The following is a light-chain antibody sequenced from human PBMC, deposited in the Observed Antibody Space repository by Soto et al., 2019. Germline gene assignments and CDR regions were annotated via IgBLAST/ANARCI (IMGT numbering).Light chain of an antibody. CDR2: EVS. J-gene: IGLJ1*01. V-gene: IGLV2-14*01. Sequence: QSALTQPASVSGSPGQSITISCTGTCSDVGGYNYVSWYQQHPGNAPKLMIFEVSNRPSGVSNRFSGSKSGNTASLTISGLQAADEADYYCSSYTSTSTLVVFGTGTKLTV. CDR3: SSYTSTSTLVV. CDR1: CSDVGGYNY.